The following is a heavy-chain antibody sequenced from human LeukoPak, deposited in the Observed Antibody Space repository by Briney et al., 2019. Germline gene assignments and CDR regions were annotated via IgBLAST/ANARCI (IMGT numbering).Heavy chain of an antibody. CDR3: ARDSDGQQQLARGNYYGMDV. D-gene: IGHD6-13*01. V-gene: IGHV3-48*03. Sequence: GGSLRLSCAASGFTFSSYEMNWVRQAPGKGLEWVSYISSSGSTIYYADSVKGRFTISRDNAKNSLYLQMNSLRAEDTAVYYCARDSDGQQQLARGNYYGMDVWGQGTTVTVSS. CDR2: ISSSGSTI. CDR1: GFTFSSYE. J-gene: IGHJ6*02.